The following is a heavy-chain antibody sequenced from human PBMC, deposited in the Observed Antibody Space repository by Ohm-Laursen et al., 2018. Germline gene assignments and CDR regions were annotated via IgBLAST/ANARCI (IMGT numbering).Heavy chain of an antibody. CDR2: MIGSGDRT. D-gene: IGHD3-22*01. V-gene: IGHV3-23*01. Sequence: SLRLSCTAAGFTYSNYAMTWVRQAPGKGLEWVSAMIGSGDRTYHADSVKGRFTISRDNSKNMLYLQMNSLRAEDTAVYYCAKAYFPDSRGFYNWYFDLWGRGTPVTVSS. CDR1: GFTYSNYA. J-gene: IGHJ2*01. CDR3: AKAYFPDSRGFYNWYFDL.